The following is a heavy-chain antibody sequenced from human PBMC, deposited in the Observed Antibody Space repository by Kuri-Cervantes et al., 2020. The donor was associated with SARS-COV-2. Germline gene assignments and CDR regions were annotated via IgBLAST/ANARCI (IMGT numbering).Heavy chain of an antibody. CDR3: ARGKAEITMIVVVITSGAYYFDY. CDR2: IYYSGST. CDR1: GGSISSGGYS. J-gene: IGHJ4*02. D-gene: IGHD3-22*01. V-gene: IGHV4-30-4*07. Sequence: SETLSLTCAVSGGSISSGGYSWSWIRQPPGKGLEWIGYIYYSGSTNYSPSLKSRVTISVDTSKNQFSLKLSSVTAADTAVYYCARGKAEITMIVVVITSGAYYFDYWGQGTLVTVSS.